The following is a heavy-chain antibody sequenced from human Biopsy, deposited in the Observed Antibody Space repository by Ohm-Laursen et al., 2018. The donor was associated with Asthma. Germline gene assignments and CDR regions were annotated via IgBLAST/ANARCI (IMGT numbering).Heavy chain of an antibody. CDR2: INSVFGTT. V-gene: IGHV1-69*13. CDR1: GGTFNTYV. J-gene: IGHJ4*02. D-gene: IGHD2-2*01. Sequence: SVKVSCKSLGGTFNTYVIGWVRQAPGQGLEWMAGINSVFGTTTYPQKFQDRVTITADDSTSTVYMELSSLRSEDTAVYYCARKAGSCISRTCYSLDFWGQGTLVTVSS. CDR3: ARKAGSCISRTCYSLDF.